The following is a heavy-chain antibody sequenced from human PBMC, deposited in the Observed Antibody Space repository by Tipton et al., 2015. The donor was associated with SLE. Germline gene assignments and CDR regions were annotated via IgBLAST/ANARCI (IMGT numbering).Heavy chain of an antibody. Sequence: GSLRLSCAASGFTFSSYSMNWVRQAPGKGLEWVSSISSSSSYIYYADSVKGRFTISRDNAKNSLYLQMNSLRAEDTAVYYCARLLGNYGDEGNFDLWGRGTLVTVSS. CDR3: ARLLGNYGDEGNFDL. V-gene: IGHV3-21*01. D-gene: IGHD4-17*01. J-gene: IGHJ2*01. CDR2: ISSSSSYI. CDR1: GFTFSSYS.